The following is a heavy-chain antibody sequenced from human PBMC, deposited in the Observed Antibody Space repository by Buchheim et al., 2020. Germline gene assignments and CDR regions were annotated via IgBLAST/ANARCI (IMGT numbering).Heavy chain of an antibody. CDR3: ARSQYYDFWSGYWFDP. J-gene: IGHJ5*02. D-gene: IGHD3-3*01. Sequence: EVQLVESGGGLVQPGGSLRLPCAASGFTVSSNYMSWVRQAPGKGLEWVSVIYSGGSTYYADSVKGRFTISRDNSKNTLYLQMNSLRAEDTAVYYCARSQYYDFWSGYWFDPWGQGTL. V-gene: IGHV3-66*01. CDR2: IYSGGST. CDR1: GFTVSSNY.